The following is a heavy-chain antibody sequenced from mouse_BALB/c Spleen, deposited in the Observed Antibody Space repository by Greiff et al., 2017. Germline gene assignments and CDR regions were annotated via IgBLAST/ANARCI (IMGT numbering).Heavy chain of an antibody. J-gene: IGHJ3*01. V-gene: IGHV1S81*02. CDR3: AREGDLLWAY. D-gene: IGHD2-1*01. Sequence: QVQLKQPGAELVKPGASVKLSCKASGYTFTSYWMHWVKQRPGQGLEWIGEINPSNGRTNYNEKFKSKATLTVDKSSSTAYMQLSSLTSEDSAVYYCAREGDLLWAYWGQGTLVTVSA. CDR2: INPSNGRT. CDR1: GYTFTSYW.